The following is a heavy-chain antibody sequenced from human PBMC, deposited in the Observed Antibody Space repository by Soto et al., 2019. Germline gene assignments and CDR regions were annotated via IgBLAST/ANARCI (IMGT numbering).Heavy chain of an antibody. CDR2: ISYDGSNK. J-gene: IGHJ6*02. Sequence: GGSLRLSCAASGFTFSSYAMHWVRQAPGKGPEWVAVISYDGSNKYYADSVKGRFTISRDNSKNTLYLQMNSLRAEDTAVYYCARGYSSSWYEYYYYYYGMDVWGQGTTVTVS. CDR1: GFTFSSYA. D-gene: IGHD6-13*01. CDR3: ARGYSSSWYEYYYYYYGMDV. V-gene: IGHV3-30-3*01.